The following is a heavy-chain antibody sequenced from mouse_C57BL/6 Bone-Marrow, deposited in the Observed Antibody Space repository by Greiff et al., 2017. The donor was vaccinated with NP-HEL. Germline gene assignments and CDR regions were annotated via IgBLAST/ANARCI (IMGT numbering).Heavy chain of an antibody. Sequence: EVQLQQSGAELVKPGASVKLSCTASGFNIQDTYMHWVKPRPEQGLEWIGRIDPANGNTKYDPKFQGKATITADTSSNTAYLQLSSLTSEDTAVYYCAADAYWGQGTLVTVSA. CDR2: IDPANGNT. V-gene: IGHV14-3*02. CDR3: AADAY. J-gene: IGHJ3*01. CDR1: GFNIQDTY.